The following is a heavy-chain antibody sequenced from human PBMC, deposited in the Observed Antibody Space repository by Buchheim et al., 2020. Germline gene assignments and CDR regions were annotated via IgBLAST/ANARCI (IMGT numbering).Heavy chain of an antibody. CDR1: GLTFSDYW. CDR2: INPDGSRK. Sequence: EVQLVESGGGLVQPGESLRLSCAASGLTFSDYWMTWVRQAPGEGLEWVANINPDGSRKFFVDSLKGRFTISRANAKNSLFLQMDSLRVEDTAVYYCCAGNTFDFWGQGAL. CDR3: CAGNTFDF. J-gene: IGHJ4*02. D-gene: IGHD1-7*01. V-gene: IGHV3-7*01.